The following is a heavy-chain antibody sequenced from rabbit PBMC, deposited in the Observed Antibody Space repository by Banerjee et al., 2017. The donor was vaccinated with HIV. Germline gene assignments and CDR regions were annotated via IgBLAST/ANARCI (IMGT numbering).Heavy chain of an antibody. Sequence: QEQLEETGGGLVKPGASLTLTCTASGFSFSSSYYMCWVRQAPGKGLEWIGCIYAGNNGSPYYASWAKGRFTISKTSSTTVTLQMTSLTAADTATYFCARAGSGYRQFDLWGQGTLVTVS. J-gene: IGHJ4*01. CDR1: GFSFSSSYY. CDR2: IYAGNNGSP. CDR3: ARAGSGYRQFDL. V-gene: IGHV1S45*01. D-gene: IGHD8-1*01.